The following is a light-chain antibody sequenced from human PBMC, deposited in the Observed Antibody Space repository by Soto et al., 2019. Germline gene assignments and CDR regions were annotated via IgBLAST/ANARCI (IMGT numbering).Light chain of an antibody. CDR1: SSDVGSYNL. Sequence: QSLLTQPASVSGSPGQSITISCTGTSSDVGSYNLVSWYQQHPGKAPKVIIYEVIKRPSGVSNRFSGSKSGNTASLTISGLQAEDEADYYCCSYAGSTSLVFGGGTKVT. CDR3: CSYAGSTSLV. J-gene: IGLJ2*01. CDR2: EVI. V-gene: IGLV2-23*02.